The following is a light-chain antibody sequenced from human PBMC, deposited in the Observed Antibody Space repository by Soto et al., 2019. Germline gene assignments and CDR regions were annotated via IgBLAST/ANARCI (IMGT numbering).Light chain of an antibody. Sequence: EIVMTQSPATLSVSPGERATLSCRASQSVSINLAWYQHKPGQAPRLLIYGASTRATGIPARFSGSGSGTEFTLTISSLQSEDFAVYYCQHYNNWPALYTFGQGTKLEIK. J-gene: IGKJ2*01. CDR1: QSVSIN. CDR3: QHYNNWPALYT. CDR2: GAS. V-gene: IGKV3-15*01.